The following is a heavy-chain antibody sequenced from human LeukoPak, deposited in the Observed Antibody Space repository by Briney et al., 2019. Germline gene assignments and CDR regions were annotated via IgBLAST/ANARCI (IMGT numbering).Heavy chain of an antibody. Sequence: SETLSLTCTVSGGSISSYYWSWIRQPPGKGLEWIGYIYYSGSTNYNPSLKSRVTISVDTSKNQFSLKLSSATAADTAVYYCARDRGRWLHRDAFDIWGQGTMVTVSS. J-gene: IGHJ3*02. D-gene: IGHD5-24*01. CDR1: GGSISSYY. CDR3: ARDRGRWLHRDAFDI. V-gene: IGHV4-59*01. CDR2: IYYSGST.